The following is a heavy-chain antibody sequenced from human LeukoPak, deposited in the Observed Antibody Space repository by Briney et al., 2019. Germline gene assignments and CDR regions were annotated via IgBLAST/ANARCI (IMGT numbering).Heavy chain of an antibody. CDR1: GGSISSYY. D-gene: IGHD4-17*01. CDR2: IYTSGST. J-gene: IGHJ6*02. CDR3: AREEGYGDPGPYYYYYGMDV. Sequence: ASETLPLTCTVSGGSISSYYWSWIRQPAGKGLEWIGRIYTSGSTNYNPSLKSRVTMSVDTSKNQFSLKLSSVTAADTAVYYCAREEGYGDPGPYYYYYGMDVWGQGTTVTVSS. V-gene: IGHV4-4*07.